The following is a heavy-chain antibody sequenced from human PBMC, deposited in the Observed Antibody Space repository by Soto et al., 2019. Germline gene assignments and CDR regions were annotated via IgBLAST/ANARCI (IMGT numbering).Heavy chain of an antibody. D-gene: IGHD4-17*01. J-gene: IGHJ6*03. CDR3: ARTSPYDYGDYGYMDV. CDR1: GGSFSGYY. CDR2: INHSGST. V-gene: IGHV4-34*01. Sequence: SETLSLTCAVYGGSFSGYYWSWIRQPPGKGLEWIGEINHSGSTNYNPSLKSRVTISVDTSKNQFSLKLSSVTAADTAVYYCARTSPYDYGDYGYMDVWGKGTTVTVSS.